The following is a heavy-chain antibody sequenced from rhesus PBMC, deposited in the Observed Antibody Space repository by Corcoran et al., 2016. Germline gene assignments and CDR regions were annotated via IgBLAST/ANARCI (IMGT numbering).Heavy chain of an antibody. CDR3: ARPYSGSWTLFDY. CDR1: GGSISSSY. D-gene: IGHD6-25*01. J-gene: IGHJ4*01. Sequence: QLQLQESGPGLVKPSETLSVTCAVSGGSISSSYWSWIRQAPWKGLEWIGYIYGSGSSTNYNPSLNKRVTISKDASKNQFSLKLSSVTTADTAVYYCARPYSGSWTLFDYWGQGVLVIVSS. CDR2: IYGSGSST. V-gene: IGHV4-169*01.